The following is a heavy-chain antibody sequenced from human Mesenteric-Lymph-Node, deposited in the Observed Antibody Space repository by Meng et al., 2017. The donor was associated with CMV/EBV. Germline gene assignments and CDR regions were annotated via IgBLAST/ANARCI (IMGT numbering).Heavy chain of an antibody. CDR2: IRYDGSNK. Sequence: GGSLRLSCAASGFTFSSYGMHWVRQAPGKGLEWVAFIRYDGSNKYYADSVKGRFTISRDNSKNTLYLQMNSLRAEDTAVYYCEVVPAAMGPDYYYGMDVWGQGTTVTVS. V-gene: IGHV3-30*02. J-gene: IGHJ6*02. CDR3: EVVPAAMGPDYYYGMDV. D-gene: IGHD2-2*01. CDR1: GFTFSSYG.